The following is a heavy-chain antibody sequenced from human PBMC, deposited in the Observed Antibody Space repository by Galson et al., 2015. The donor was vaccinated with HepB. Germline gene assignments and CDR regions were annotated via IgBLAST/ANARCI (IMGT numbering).Heavy chain of an antibody. Sequence: SLRLSCAASGFSFSSFGMHWVRQAPGKGLEWVAVIWYDGSEKYYAESVKGRFTISRDNSKNTLYLQMNSLRDEDTAVYYCARGWAIPAAVGYFDYWGQGTLVTVSS. CDR3: ARGWAIPAAVGYFDY. CDR2: IWYDGSEK. V-gene: IGHV3-33*01. J-gene: IGHJ4*02. D-gene: IGHD2-2*01. CDR1: GFSFSSFG.